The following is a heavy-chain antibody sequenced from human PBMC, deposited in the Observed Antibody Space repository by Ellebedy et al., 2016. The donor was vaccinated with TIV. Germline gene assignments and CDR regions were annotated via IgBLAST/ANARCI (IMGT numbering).Heavy chain of an antibody. CDR1: GFTFHDYA. CDR3: TKDDGAYNPPYFDP. J-gene: IGHJ5*02. Sequence: SLKTSCAASGFTFHDYAMHWVRQAPGKGPEWGSGITRNSDDRGYADAVKGRFTISRDNAKNSLYLQMNNLRPEDTAFYYCTKDDGAYNPPYFDPWGQGTLVTVSS. CDR2: ITRNSDDR. V-gene: IGHV3-9*01. D-gene: IGHD5-24*01.